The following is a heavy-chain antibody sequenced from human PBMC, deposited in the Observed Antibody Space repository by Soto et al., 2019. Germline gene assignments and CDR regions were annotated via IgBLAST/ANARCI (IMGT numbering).Heavy chain of an antibody. Sequence: SETLSLTCGVSGGSIGSGDYSWSWIRQPPGKGLEWIGYMYQSGSTYYNPSPKSRVTMSVDRSKNQFSLKLSSVTAADTAVYYCARVGALGDYYGLDVWGQGTTVTVSS. J-gene: IGHJ6*02. V-gene: IGHV4-30-2*01. CDR1: GGSIGSGDYS. CDR3: ARVGALGDYYGLDV. D-gene: IGHD3-16*01. CDR2: MYQSGST.